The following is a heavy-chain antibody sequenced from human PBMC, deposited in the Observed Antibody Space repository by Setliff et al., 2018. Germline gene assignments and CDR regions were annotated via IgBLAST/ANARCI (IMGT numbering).Heavy chain of an antibody. J-gene: IGHJ5*02. CDR1: GYTFTDYY. CDR2: INPNSGGT. CDR3: ARSYYYDSSAANWFDP. D-gene: IGHD3-22*01. Sequence: GASVKVSCKASGYTFTDYYIHWVRQAPGQGLEWMGRINPNSGGTNYAQKFQGRVTMTRDTSISTAYMELSRLRSDDTAVYYCARSYYYDSSAANWFDPWGQGTLVTVSS. V-gene: IGHV1-2*06.